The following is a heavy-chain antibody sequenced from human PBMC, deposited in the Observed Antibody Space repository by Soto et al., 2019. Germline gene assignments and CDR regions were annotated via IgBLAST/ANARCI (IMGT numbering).Heavy chain of an antibody. CDR2: ISTSGGTT. Sequence: EVQLLESGGGLVQPGGSLRLSCSASGFTFSVYAMGWVRQAPGKGLEWVSTISTSGGTTYYADSVKGRFTISRDNSKNTLFLQMNSLRAEDTAVYYCAKLSSGDPPDYWGQGTLVTVSS. CDR1: GFTFSVYA. D-gene: IGHD4-17*01. V-gene: IGHV3-23*01. J-gene: IGHJ4*02. CDR3: AKLSSGDPPDY.